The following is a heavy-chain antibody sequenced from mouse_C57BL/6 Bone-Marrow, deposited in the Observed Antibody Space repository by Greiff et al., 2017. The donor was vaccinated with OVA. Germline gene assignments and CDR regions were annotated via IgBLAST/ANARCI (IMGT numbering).Heavy chain of an antibody. J-gene: IGHJ1*03. CDR3: ASGIYYGSSYYFDV. Sequence: EVKLVESGGGLVKPGGSLKLSCAASGFTFSDYGMHWVRQAPEKGLEWVAYISSGSSTIYYADTVKGRFTISRDNAKNTLFLQMTSLRSEDTAMYYCASGIYYGSSYYFDVWGTGTTVTVSS. CDR2: ISSGSSTI. CDR1: GFTFSDYG. D-gene: IGHD1-1*01. V-gene: IGHV5-17*01.